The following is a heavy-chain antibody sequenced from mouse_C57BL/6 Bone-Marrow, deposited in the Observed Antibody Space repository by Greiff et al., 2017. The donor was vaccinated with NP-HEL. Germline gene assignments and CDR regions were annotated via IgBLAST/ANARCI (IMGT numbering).Heavy chain of an antibody. Sequence: DVKLQESGGGLVKPGGSLKLSCAASGFTFSSYAMSWVRQTPEKRLEWVATISDGGSYTYYPDNVKGRFTISRDNAKNNLYLQMSHLKSEDTAMYYCARDNYSNSHWYFDVWGTGTTVTVSS. D-gene: IGHD2-5*01. CDR1: GFTFSSYA. V-gene: IGHV5-4*01. CDR2: ISDGGSYT. J-gene: IGHJ1*03. CDR3: ARDNYSNSHWYFDV.